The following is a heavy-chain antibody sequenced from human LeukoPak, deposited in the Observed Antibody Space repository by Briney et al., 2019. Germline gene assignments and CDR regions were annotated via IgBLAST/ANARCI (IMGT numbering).Heavy chain of an antibody. Sequence: GGSLRLSCAGSGFSFSNYAMTWVRQAPGKGLEWVAVIWYDGSNKYYADSVKGRFTISRDNSKNTLYLQMNSLRAEDTAVYYCARDTAGYSYGYFDYWGQGTLVTVSS. CDR1: GFSFSNYA. D-gene: IGHD5-18*01. CDR2: IWYDGSNK. V-gene: IGHV3-33*08. CDR3: ARDTAGYSYGYFDY. J-gene: IGHJ4*02.